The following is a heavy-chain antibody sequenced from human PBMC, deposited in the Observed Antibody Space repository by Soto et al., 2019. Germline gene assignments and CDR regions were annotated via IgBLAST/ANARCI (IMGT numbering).Heavy chain of an antibody. V-gene: IGHV5-51*01. CDR2: IYPGDSDL. Sequence: GESLKISCQGSGDTFTRSWIGWVRQMPGKGLEWMGIIYPGDSDLRYSPSFEGQVTISADKSISTAYLQWSSLKASDTAIYYCATPTITQFYYYGMDVWGQGTTVTVS. J-gene: IGHJ6*02. D-gene: IGHD4-4*01. CDR1: GDTFTRSW. CDR3: ATPTITQFYYYGMDV.